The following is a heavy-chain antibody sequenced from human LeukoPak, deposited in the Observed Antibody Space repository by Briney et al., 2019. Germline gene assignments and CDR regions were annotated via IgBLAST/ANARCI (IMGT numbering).Heavy chain of an antibody. V-gene: IGHV3-48*03. CDR1: GFTFSSYE. J-gene: IGHJ4*02. Sequence: GGSLRLSCAASGFTFSSYEMNWVREAPGGGVEWVSYVSSSGSAIYYADSVKGRFTISRDNAKNSLYLQMNGLRAEDTAVYYCARVADYYGSANFDYWGQGTLVTVSS. CDR2: VSSSGSAI. D-gene: IGHD3-10*01. CDR3: ARVADYYGSANFDY.